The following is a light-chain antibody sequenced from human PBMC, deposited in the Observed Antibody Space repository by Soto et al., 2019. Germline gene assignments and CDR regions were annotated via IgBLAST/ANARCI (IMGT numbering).Light chain of an antibody. J-gene: IGKJ5*01. CDR3: QHYGSSLIT. CDR2: GLS. V-gene: IGKV3-20*01. Sequence: EIVLTQSPGTLSLSPGDRATLSCRASQTISINYLAWYQQKRGQAPRLLIYGLSSRASGIPDRFSGSGSGTDFTLIISRLEPEDFAVYYCQHYGSSLITFGQGTRLEIK. CDR1: QTISINY.